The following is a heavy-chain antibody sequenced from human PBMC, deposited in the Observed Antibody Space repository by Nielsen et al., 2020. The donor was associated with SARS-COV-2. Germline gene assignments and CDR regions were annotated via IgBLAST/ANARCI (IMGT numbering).Heavy chain of an antibody. V-gene: IGHV3-7*03. J-gene: IGHJ6*02. CDR1: GFTFSSYW. Sequence: GESLKISCAASGFTFSSYWMSWVRQAPGKGLEWVANIKQDGSEKYYVDSVKGRFTISRDNAKNSLYLQMNSLRAEDTAVYYCARDRGILSPAWESTPGYYYGMDVWGQGTTVTVSS. D-gene: IGHD6-13*01. CDR3: ARDRGILSPAWESTPGYYYGMDV. CDR2: IKQDGSEK.